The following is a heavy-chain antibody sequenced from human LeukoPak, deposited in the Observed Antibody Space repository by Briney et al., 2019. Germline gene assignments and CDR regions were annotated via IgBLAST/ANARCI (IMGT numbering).Heavy chain of an antibody. CDR2: IYHSGST. Sequence: SETLSLTCSFSGYSISSGYYWGWIRQPPGQGLEWIGNIYHSGSTYYNPSLKSRVTISVDTSKNQFSLKLSSVTAADTAVYYCARGSGDSSGYYKDYYYYYMDVWGKGTTVTVSS. V-gene: IGHV4-38-2*02. CDR1: GYSISSGYY. CDR3: ARGSGDSSGYYKDYYYYYMDV. D-gene: IGHD3-22*01. J-gene: IGHJ6*03.